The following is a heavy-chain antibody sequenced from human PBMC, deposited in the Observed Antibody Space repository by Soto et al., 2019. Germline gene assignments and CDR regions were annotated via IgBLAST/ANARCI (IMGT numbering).Heavy chain of an antibody. D-gene: IGHD6-6*01. J-gene: IGHJ5*02. CDR2: ISPNSGVT. CDR1: GYTFTAYY. CDR3: AKDEREYSSSSRFDP. V-gene: IGHV1-2*02. Sequence: ASVKVSCKASGYTFTAYYIHWVRQAPGQGLEWMGWISPNSGVTNYAQKFQGRVTMTRDTSITTAHMELSGLKSDDTAVYYCAKDEREYSSSSRFDPWGQGTLVTVSS.